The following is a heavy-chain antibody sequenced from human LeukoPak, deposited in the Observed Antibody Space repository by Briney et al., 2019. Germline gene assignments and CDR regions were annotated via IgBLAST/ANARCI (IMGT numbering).Heavy chain of an antibody. D-gene: IGHD2-15*01. J-gene: IGHJ4*02. CDR1: GFIFSSYS. Sequence: TGGSLRLSRAASGFIFSSYSTNLVRQAPGKGLEWVSSISSSSSYIYYADSVKGRFTISRDNAKNTLYLQMNSLRPEDTAVYFCAREYCSGGSCYSSGIVYWGQGSLVTVSS. V-gene: IGHV3-21*01. CDR2: ISSSSSYI. CDR3: AREYCSGGSCYSSGIVY.